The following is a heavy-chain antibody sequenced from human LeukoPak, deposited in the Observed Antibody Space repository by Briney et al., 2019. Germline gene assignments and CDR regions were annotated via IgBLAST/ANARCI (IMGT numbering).Heavy chain of an antibody. CDR3: VKTIAVAGNFDY. Sequence: GGSLRLSCSASGFTFSSYTMHGVRQARGKGLEYVSAISPNGGSTYYGDSVKGRFTISRDNSKKTLYLQMSSLRAEDTAVYYCVKTIAVAGNFDYWGQGTLVTVS. CDR2: ISPNGGST. V-gene: IGHV3-64D*09. D-gene: IGHD6-13*01. J-gene: IGHJ4*02. CDR1: GFTFSSYT.